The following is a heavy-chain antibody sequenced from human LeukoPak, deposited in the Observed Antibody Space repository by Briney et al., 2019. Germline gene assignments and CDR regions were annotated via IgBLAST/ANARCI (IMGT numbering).Heavy chain of an antibody. CDR3: ARNADDSSSYPYFDY. D-gene: IGHD3-22*01. CDR2: IYHSGST. Sequence: SETLSLTCTVSGGSISNYYWSWIRQPPGKELEWIGYIYHSGSTNYNPSLKSRVTISVDTSKNQFSQKLSSVTAADTAVYYCARNADDSSSYPYFDYWGQGTLVTVSS. CDR1: GGSISNYY. V-gene: IGHV4-59*01. J-gene: IGHJ4*02.